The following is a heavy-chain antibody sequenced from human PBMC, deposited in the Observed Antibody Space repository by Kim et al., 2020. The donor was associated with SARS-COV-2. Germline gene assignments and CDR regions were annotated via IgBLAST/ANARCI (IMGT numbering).Heavy chain of an antibody. J-gene: IGHJ6*02. Sequence: GGSLRLSCAASGLTFSNYWMHWVRQAPGKGLVWVSRINTDGSSTSYADSVKGRFTISRDKAKNTLYLQMSSLRAEDTALYYCTRDEVRLDHFGMDVWGQGTTVTVSS. CDR1: GLTFSNYW. D-gene: IGHD1-1*01. CDR2: INTDGSST. CDR3: TRDEVRLDHFGMDV. V-gene: IGHV3-74*01.